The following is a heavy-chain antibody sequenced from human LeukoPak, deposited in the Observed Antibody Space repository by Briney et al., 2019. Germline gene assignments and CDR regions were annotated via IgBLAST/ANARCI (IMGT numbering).Heavy chain of an antibody. CDR3: AKNFYTTTTYMDV. J-gene: IGHJ6*03. Sequence: GGSLRLSCAASGFTFISYAMTWVRQAPGKGLEWVSAISSSGGSTYYADSVKGRFTISRDNSKNTLYLQMNGLSAEDTALYYCAKNFYTTTTYMDVWGKGTTVTVSS. D-gene: IGHD3-16*01. CDR1: GFTFISYA. V-gene: IGHV3-23*01. CDR2: ISSSGGST.